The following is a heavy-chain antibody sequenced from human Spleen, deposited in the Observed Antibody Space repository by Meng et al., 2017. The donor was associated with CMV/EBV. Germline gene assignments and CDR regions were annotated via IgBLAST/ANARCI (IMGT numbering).Heavy chain of an antibody. CDR2: INHGGST. D-gene: IGHD5-18*01. CDR1: DESFSDYY. Sequence: QVQLQQRGAGLLKPSETLSLTCCVYDESFSDYYWSWIRQPQGKGLEWIGEINHGGSTNYNPSLKSRVTISIDTSNNQFSLKLNSVTAADTAVYYCARGPDTVHAFDIWGQGTMVTVSS. CDR3: ARGPDTVHAFDI. V-gene: IGHV4-34*02. J-gene: IGHJ3*02.